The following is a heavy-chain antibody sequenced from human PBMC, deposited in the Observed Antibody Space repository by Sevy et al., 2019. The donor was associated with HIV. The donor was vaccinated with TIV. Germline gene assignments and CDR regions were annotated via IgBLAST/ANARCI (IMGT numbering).Heavy chain of an antibody. V-gene: IGHV3-21*01. CDR3: ARGSGAVVAGNYFDY. CDR2: ISSGNSYI. J-gene: IGHJ4*02. Sequence: GESLKISCGASGFTFSRYSMNWVHQAPGKGLEWVSSISSGNSYIYYADSVKGRFTISRDNAKNSLYLHMNSLRAEDTAVYYCARGSGAVVAGNYFDYWGQGILVTVSS. CDR1: GFTFSRYS. D-gene: IGHD6-19*01.